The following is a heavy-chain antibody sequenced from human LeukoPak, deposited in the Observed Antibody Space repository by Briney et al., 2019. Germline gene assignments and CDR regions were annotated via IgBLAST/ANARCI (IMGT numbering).Heavy chain of an antibody. CDR3: ARANLTHTYYFDY. D-gene: IGHD4/OR15-4a*01. J-gene: IGHJ4*02. CDR1: GGSFSGYY. CDR2: INHSGST. V-gene: IGHV4-34*01. Sequence: SETLSLTCAVYGGSFSGYYWTWIRQPPGNELEWIAEINHSGSTNYNPSLKSRVTISVDTSKNQFSLKLSSVTAADTAVYYCARANLTHTYYFDYWGQGTLVTVSS.